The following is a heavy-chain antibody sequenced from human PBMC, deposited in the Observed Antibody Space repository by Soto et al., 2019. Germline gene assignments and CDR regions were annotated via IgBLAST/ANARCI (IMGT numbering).Heavy chain of an antibody. D-gene: IGHD6-13*01. CDR1: GYTFTSYV. CDR2: ISAYNGNT. Sequence: QVQLVQSGAEVKKPGASVKVSCKASGYTFTSYVISWVRQAPGQGLEWLGWISAYNGNTNYAKQLKGRVTMTTDTSTSTDYMELRPLRSADTAVYSFACYRKQLVLYGMDVWGQGTTVTVSS. CDR3: ACYRKQLVLYGMDV. V-gene: IGHV1-18*01. J-gene: IGHJ6*02.